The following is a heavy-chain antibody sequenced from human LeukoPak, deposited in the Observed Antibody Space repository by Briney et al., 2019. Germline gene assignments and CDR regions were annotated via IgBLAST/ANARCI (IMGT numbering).Heavy chain of an antibody. D-gene: IGHD6-6*01. CDR1: GGTFSSYG. CDR2: ISAYNGNT. J-gene: IGHJ4*02. V-gene: IGHV1-18*01. Sequence: ASVKVSCKASGGTFSSYGISWVRQAPGQGLEWMGWISAYNGNTNYAQKLQGRVTMTTDTSTSTAYMELRSLRSDDTAVYYCARDSRIAARGYFDYWGQGTLVTVSS. CDR3: ARDSRIAARGYFDY.